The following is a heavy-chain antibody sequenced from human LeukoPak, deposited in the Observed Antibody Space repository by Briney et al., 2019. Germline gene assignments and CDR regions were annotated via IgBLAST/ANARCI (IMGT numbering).Heavy chain of an antibody. J-gene: IGHJ4*02. V-gene: IGHV3-74*01. Sequence: GGSLRLSCAASGFSLSTYCMHWVRQAPGRGPMWVSRICPDGTVTNYADSVKARFSISRDNARNTVYLQMNSLRAEDTAVYYCVRDFRSADYWGQGTLVTVSS. CDR2: ICPDGTVT. CDR3: VRDFRSADY. CDR1: GFSLSTYC.